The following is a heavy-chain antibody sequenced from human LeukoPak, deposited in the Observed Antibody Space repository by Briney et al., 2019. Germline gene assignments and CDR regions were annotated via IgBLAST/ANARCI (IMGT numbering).Heavy chain of an antibody. CDR1: GFTFNNYA. Sequence: SGGSLRLSCAASGFTFNNYAMHWVRQAPGEGLEWIGEINHSGSTNYNPSLKSRVTISVDTSKNQFSLKLSSVAAADTAVYYCAREGTAMVQDYWGQGTLVTVSS. CDR2: INHSGST. J-gene: IGHJ4*02. CDR3: AREGTAMVQDY. V-gene: IGHV4-34*01. D-gene: IGHD5-18*01.